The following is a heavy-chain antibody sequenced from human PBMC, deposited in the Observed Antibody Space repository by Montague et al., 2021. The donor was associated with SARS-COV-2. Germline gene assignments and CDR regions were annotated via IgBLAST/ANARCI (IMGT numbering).Heavy chain of an antibody. V-gene: IGHV4-59*11. Sequence: SETLSLTCTVSGGSLNKHYWSWIRKAPGKELEWLGNIFYKGNINXFVFLWGRVSMSLDTPQNQFSLRLTSLTAADTAVYYCARSIRSSGDMDNWGQGILVTVSS. D-gene: IGHD3-22*01. CDR3: ARSIRSSGDMDN. J-gene: IGHJ4*02. CDR2: IFYKGNI. CDR1: GGSLNKHY.